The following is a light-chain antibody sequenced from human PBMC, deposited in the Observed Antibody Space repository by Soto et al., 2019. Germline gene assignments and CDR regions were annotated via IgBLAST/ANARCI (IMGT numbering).Light chain of an antibody. J-gene: IGKJ1*01. V-gene: IGKV1-39*01. CDR3: QQSYSTPWT. CDR1: QSISTY. Sequence: DIQMTQSPSSLSASVGDRVTITCRASQSISTYLNWYQHKPGKAPKFLIYGASSLQSGVPSRFSGSGSGTDFTLTISSLQPEDFATYYCQQSYSTPWTFGQGTKVDIK. CDR2: GAS.